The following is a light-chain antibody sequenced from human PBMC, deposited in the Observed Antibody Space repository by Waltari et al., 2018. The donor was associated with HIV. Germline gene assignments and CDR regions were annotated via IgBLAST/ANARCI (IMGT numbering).Light chain of an antibody. CDR2: KDT. CDR1: GVTKQY. V-gene: IGLV3-25*03. J-gene: IGLJ2*01. CDR3: HSADVSGTYQA. Sequence: SYEVTQPPAVSVYPGQTARITCSGDGVTKQYTYCYQQKPGQAPVWVIYKDTDRPAGIPERFSGSSSGKTVTLTISGVQAEDEADYYCHSADVSGTYQAFGGGTKLTVL.